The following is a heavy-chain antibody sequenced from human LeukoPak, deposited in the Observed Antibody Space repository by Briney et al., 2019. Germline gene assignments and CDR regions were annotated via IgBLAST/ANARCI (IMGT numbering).Heavy chain of an antibody. D-gene: IGHD5-18*01. Sequence: SETLSLTCTVSGGSFSSFYWTWIRQPPGKALEWIGYIHHTGSTNYNPSLKSRVTISVDTSKNRFSLKLSSVTAADTAVYYCARGLSDTAMVVTDYWGQGTLVTVSS. CDR3: ARGLSDTAMVVTDY. J-gene: IGHJ4*02. CDR1: GGSFSSFY. V-gene: IGHV4-59*12. CDR2: IHHTGST.